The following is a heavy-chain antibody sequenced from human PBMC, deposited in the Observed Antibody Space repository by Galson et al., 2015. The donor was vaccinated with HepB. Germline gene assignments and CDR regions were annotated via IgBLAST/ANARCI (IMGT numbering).Heavy chain of an antibody. CDR3: ARAHAYFGELLVTDAFDI. Sequence: SLRLSCAASGFTFSSYVIHWVRQAPGKGLEWVAVISYDGSNKYYADSVKGRFTISRDNSKNTLYLQMNSLRAEDTAVYYCARAHAYFGELLVTDAFDIWGQGTMVTVSS. J-gene: IGHJ3*02. V-gene: IGHV3-30*03. CDR2: ISYDGSNK. D-gene: IGHD3-10*01. CDR1: GFTFSSYV.